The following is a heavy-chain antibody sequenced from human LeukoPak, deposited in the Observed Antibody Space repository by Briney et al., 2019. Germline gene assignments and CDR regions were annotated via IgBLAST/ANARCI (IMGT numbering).Heavy chain of an antibody. CDR1: GYTFTDEY. J-gene: IGHJ4*02. Sequence: GASVKVSCKTSGYTFTDEYIHWVRQGPGHGLECMGWMHPNTGDTDYVQKFQGRVTFTRDTSISTAYMDLHRLRSDDTAVYYCVRHLTDPTSGDYWGQGTLVTVSS. V-gene: IGHV1-2*02. CDR3: VRHLTDPTSGDY. D-gene: IGHD1-14*01. CDR2: MHPNTGDT.